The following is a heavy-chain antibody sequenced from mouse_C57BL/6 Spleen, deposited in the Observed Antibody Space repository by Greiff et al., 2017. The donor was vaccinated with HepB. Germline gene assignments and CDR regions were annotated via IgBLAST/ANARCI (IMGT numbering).Heavy chain of an antibody. D-gene: IGHD1-1*01. CDR1: GFTFSSYA. CDR3: ARDALPVVVRYFDV. J-gene: IGHJ1*03. CDR2: ISDGGSYT. Sequence: EVQLVESGGGLVKPGGSLKLSCAASGFTFSSYAMSWVRQTPEKRLEWVATISDGGSYTYYPDNVKGRFTISRDNAKNNLYLQMSHLKSEDTAMYYCARDALPVVVRYFDVWGTGTTVTVSS. V-gene: IGHV5-4*01.